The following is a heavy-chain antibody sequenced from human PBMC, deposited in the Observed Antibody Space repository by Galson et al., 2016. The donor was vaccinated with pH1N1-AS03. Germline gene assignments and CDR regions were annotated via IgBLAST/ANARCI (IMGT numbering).Heavy chain of an antibody. V-gene: IGHV3-33*01. Sequence: SLRLSCAASGFTFRNYGFHWVRQAPGRGLEWVAVIWYDGSNKNYVDSVKGRFIVSRDKYNDTLYLQMNSLRVEDTAVYYCATERPNYNVYLDHWGQGILVTVSS. CDR2: IWYDGSNK. D-gene: IGHD5-24*01. J-gene: IGHJ4*02. CDR1: GFTFRNYG. CDR3: ATERPNYNVYLDH.